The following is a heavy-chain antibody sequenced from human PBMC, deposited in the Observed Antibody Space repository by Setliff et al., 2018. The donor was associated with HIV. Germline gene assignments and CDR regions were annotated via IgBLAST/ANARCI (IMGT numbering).Heavy chain of an antibody. CDR2: INPNRGCT. Sequence: ASVKVSCKASGYTFTGYYMHWVRQAPGQGLEWMGWINPNRGCTNYAQKFQGRVTMTRDTAISPAYMELHRLRSDDTAVYYCARPRAAAATPYFDFWGRGSLVTVSS. CDR1: GYTFTGYY. V-gene: IGHV1-2*02. J-gene: IGHJ4*02. D-gene: IGHD6-13*01. CDR3: ARPRAAAATPYFDF.